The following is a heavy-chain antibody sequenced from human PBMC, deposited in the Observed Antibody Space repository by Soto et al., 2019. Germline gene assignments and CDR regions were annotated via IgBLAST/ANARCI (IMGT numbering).Heavy chain of an antibody. CDR3: ARDPGPALSAGAYYYGMDV. V-gene: IGHV1-69*13. CDR1: GVTFSSYA. Sequence: ASVKVSCKASGVTFSSYAISWVRQAPGQGLEWMGGIIPIFGTANYAQKFQGRVTITADESTSTAYMELSSLRSEDTAVYYCARDPGPALSAGAYYYGMDVWGQGTTVTVS. J-gene: IGHJ6*02. D-gene: IGHD3-10*01. CDR2: IIPIFGTA.